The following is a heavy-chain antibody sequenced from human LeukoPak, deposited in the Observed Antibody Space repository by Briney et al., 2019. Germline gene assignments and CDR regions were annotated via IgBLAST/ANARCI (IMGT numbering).Heavy chain of an antibody. CDR1: GGSISSYY. V-gene: IGHV4-59*01. CDR2: IRYTGNT. CDR3: ARSGEYSFGLDQ. D-gene: IGHD5-18*01. Sequence: PSETLSLTCTVSGGSISSYYWNWIRQPPGKGLQWMGNIRYTGNTNYNPSLKSRVTISVDTSKNQFSLKLGAVTAADTAVYYCARSGEYSFGLDQWGQGTLVTVSS. J-gene: IGHJ4*02.